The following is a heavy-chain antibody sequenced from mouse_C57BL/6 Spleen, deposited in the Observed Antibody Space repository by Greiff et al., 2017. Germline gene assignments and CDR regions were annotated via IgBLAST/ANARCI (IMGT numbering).Heavy chain of an antibody. CDR1: GYTFTSYW. CDR3: ARLNYYGSSPYWYFDV. CDR2: IDPSDSYT. D-gene: IGHD1-1*01. J-gene: IGHJ1*03. Sequence: VQLQQSGAELVMPGASVKLSCKASGYTFTSYWMHWVKQRPGQGLEWIGEIDPSDSYTNYNQKFKGKSTLTVDKSSSTAYMQLSSLTSEDSAVYYCARLNYYGSSPYWYFDVWGTGTTVTVSS. V-gene: IGHV1-69*01.